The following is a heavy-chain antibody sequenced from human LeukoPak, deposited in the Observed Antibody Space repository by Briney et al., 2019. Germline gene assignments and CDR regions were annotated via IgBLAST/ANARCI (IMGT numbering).Heavy chain of an antibody. CDR1: GGSISSYY. CDR2: IYYSGST. CDR3: ARSQGPYYDSSGYYYPY. Sequence: SETLSLTCTVSGGSISSYYWSWIRQPPGKGLEWIGYIYYSGSTNYNPSLKSRVTIAVDTSKNQFSLKLSSVTAADTAVYYCARSQGPYYDSSGYYYPYWGQGTLVTVSS. V-gene: IGHV4-59*01. D-gene: IGHD3-22*01. J-gene: IGHJ4*02.